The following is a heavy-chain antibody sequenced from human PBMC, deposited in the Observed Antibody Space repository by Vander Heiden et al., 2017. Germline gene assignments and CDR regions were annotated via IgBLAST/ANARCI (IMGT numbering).Heavy chain of an antibody. CDR3: TPGAIVYYGMDV. J-gene: IGHJ6*02. Sequence: EVQLVESGGGLVKPGGSLRLSCAASGFSVSNVWMSWVRQAAGKELEWFGRIKSSADGGITDYGALVKGRINISRDDSKNTLYLQMNSLKSEDTAVYYCTPGAIVYYGMDVWGQGTTVTVSS. V-gene: IGHV3-15*01. CDR2: IKSSADGGIT. CDR1: GFSVSNVW. D-gene: IGHD2-15*01.